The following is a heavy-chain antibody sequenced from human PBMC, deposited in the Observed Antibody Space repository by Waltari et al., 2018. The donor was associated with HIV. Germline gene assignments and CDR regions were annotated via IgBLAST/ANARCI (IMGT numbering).Heavy chain of an antibody. CDR3: ARGRSGNYRGNSVVDY. Sequence: QVQLVQSGAEVKKPGASVKVSCKASGYTFTTYDINWVRQATGQWLEWMGRMNPNSGNTGYAQKFQGRVTMTRNTSITTAHMELSSLRSDDTAVYYCARGRSGNYRGNSVVDYWGQGTLVTVSS. J-gene: IGHJ4*02. D-gene: IGHD1-26*01. CDR2: MNPNSGNT. V-gene: IGHV1-8*01. CDR1: GYTFTTYD.